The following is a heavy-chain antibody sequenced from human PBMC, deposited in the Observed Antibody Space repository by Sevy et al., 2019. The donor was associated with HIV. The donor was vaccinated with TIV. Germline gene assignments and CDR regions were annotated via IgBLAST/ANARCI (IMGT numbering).Heavy chain of an antibody. CDR2: ISSTPGYI. V-gene: IGHV3-21*01. J-gene: IGHJ3*01. CDR3: ARHTVTTIRGAFDF. Sequence: GGSLRLSCAASGFSFSSYAMNWVRLAPGKGLEWVSSISSTPGYIYYADSVKGRFTISRDNANNSLYLQMNSLRAEDTAVYYCARHTVTTIRGAFDFWSQGTMVTVSS. CDR1: GFSFSSYA. D-gene: IGHD4-17*01.